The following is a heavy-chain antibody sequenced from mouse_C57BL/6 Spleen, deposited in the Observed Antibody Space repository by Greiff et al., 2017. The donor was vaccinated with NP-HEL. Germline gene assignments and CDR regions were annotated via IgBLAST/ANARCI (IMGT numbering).Heavy chain of an antibody. CDR3: ARKEMDYGNYDFDY. J-gene: IGHJ2*01. V-gene: IGHV1-59*01. CDR2: IDPSDSYT. CDR1: GYTFTSYW. D-gene: IGHD2-1*01. Sequence: VQLQQPGAELVRPGTSVKLSCKASGYTFTSYWMHWVKQRPGQGLEWIGVIDPSDSYTNYNQKFKGKATLTVDTSSSTAYMQLSSLTSEDSAVYYCARKEMDYGNYDFDYWGQGTTLTVSS.